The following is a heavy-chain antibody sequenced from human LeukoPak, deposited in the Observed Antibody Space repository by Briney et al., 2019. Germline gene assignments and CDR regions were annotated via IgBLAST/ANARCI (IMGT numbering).Heavy chain of an antibody. CDR1: GFTFSSYA. CDR2: ISYDGSNK. J-gene: IGHJ6*02. Sequence: GGSLRLSCAASGFTFSSYAMHWVRQAPGKGLEWVAVISYDGSNKYYADSVKGRFTISRDNSKNTLYLQMNSLRAEDTAVYYCARDTYYYGSGSYGMDVWGQGTTDTVSS. CDR3: ARDTYYYGSGSYGMDV. V-gene: IGHV3-30-3*01. D-gene: IGHD3-10*01.